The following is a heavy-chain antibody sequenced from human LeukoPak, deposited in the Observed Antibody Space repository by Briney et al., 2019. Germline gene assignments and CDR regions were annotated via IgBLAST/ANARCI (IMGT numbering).Heavy chain of an antibody. CDR2: ISSSSSYI. J-gene: IGHJ5*02. CDR1: GFTFSSYS. D-gene: IGHD2-2*01. Sequence: PGGSLRLSCAASGFTFSSYSMNWVRQAPGKGLEWVSSISSSSSYIYYADSVKGRFTISRDNAKNSLYLQMNSLRAEDTAVYYCARDYRPGYCGSTSCYAAWFDPWGQGTLVTVSS. V-gene: IGHV3-21*01. CDR3: ARDYRPGYCGSTSCYAAWFDP.